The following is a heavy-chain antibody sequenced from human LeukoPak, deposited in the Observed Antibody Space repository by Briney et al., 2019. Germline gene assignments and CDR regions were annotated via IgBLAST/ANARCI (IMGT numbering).Heavy chain of an antibody. J-gene: IGHJ5*02. CDR3: ARQGAPIVVVPAAILAWFDP. CDR1: GYTFTSYA. Sequence: GASVKVSCKASGYTFTSYAMNWVRQAPGQGLEWMGWINTNTGNPTYAQGFTGRFVFSLDTSVSTAYLQISSLKAEDTAVYYCARQGAPIVVVPAAILAWFDPWGQGTLVTVSS. CDR2: INTNTGNP. D-gene: IGHD2-2*01. V-gene: IGHV7-4-1*02.